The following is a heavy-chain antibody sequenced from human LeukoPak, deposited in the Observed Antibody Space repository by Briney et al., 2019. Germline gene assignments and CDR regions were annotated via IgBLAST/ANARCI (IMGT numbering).Heavy chain of an antibody. Sequence: PGTPLRLSCAASGFTFSDYGMHWVRQAPGMGLEWVAVIWYDGDKKYYADSVKGRFTISRDNSKNTLYLQMSSLRVEDTSVYFCARDRCGGADCADWFDPWGQGTLVIVSS. CDR3: ARDRCGGADCADWFDP. V-gene: IGHV3-33*01. D-gene: IGHD2-21*02. CDR1: GFTFSDYG. J-gene: IGHJ5*02. CDR2: IWYDGDKK.